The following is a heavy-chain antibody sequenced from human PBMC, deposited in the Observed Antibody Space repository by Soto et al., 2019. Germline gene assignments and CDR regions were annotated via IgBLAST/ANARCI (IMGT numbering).Heavy chain of an antibody. J-gene: IGHJ6*02. CDR1: GGSVNNADYF. D-gene: IGHD4-17*01. CDR2: IYYSGST. Sequence: QVRLEESGPGLVKPSETLSLICSVSGGSVNNADYFWSWIRHHPENGLEWIGYIYYSGSTRYNPSFKTRAALSIDTSKNQFTLEENSVAVADTAVYFCARDADYGGSRGGMDVWGRGHTVTVSS. V-gene: IGHV4-31*03. CDR3: ARDADYGGSRGGMDV.